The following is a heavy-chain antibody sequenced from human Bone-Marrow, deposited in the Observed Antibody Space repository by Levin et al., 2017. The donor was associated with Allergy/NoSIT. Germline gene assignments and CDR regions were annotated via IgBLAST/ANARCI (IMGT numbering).Heavy chain of an antibody. V-gene: IGHV3-33*01. CDR1: GFPFRTSG. D-gene: IGHD2-15*01. Sequence: SLLLSFSSSGFPFRTSGMHWVRQAPGKGLEWVAVIWFDGSIKHYVDSVKGRFSISRDNSKDTLYLQMNSLRVEDTAVYYCARDGGCSGGSCYGHFDDWGQGTLVTVSS. CDR2: IWFDGSIK. CDR3: ARDGGCSGGSCYGHFDD. J-gene: IGHJ4*02.